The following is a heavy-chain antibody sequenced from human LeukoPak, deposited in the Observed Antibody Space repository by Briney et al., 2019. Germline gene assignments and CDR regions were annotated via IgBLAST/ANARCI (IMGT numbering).Heavy chain of an antibody. V-gene: IGHV3-23*01. CDR1: GFTFSDYG. J-gene: IGHJ4*02. D-gene: IGHD4-23*01. CDR2: VSGSGGYT. Sequence: PGGSLRLSCAASGFTFSDYGMHWVRQAPGKGLEWVSAVSGSGGYTYYADSVKGRLTISRDNSKNTLYLQMNTLRAEDTAVYYCAKHQNFGADSIVDFWGQGTLVTVSS. CDR3: AKHQNFGADSIVDF.